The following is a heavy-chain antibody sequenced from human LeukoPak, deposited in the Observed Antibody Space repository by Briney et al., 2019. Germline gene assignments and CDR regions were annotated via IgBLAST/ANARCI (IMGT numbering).Heavy chain of an antibody. J-gene: IGHJ6*02. CDR1: GGSISSGSYY. CDR3: ARLVVVAATGYYYGMDV. V-gene: IGHV4-61*02. CDR2: IYTSGST. D-gene: IGHD2-15*01. Sequence: SETLSLTCTVSGGSISSGSYYWGWIRQPAGRGLEWIERIYTSGSTNYNPSVRSRVTISVDTSKNQFSLKLSSVTAADTAVYYCARLVVVAATGYYYGMDVWGQGTTVTVSS.